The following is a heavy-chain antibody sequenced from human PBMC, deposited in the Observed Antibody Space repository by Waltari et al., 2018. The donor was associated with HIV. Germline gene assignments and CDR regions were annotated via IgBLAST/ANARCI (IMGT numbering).Heavy chain of an antibody. CDR3: AKDLGQGRLQPNLHH. D-gene: IGHD1-26*01. Sequence: EMQLVESGGGLVQPGGSLRLSCAASGFTFDDHAMHWVRQGPGKGLGWGEGINWYTANIAYADSVKVRFIISRDNGKNSLFFQMNSVGTEDTALYYCAKDLGQGRLQPNLHHWGQGTLVTVSS. J-gene: IGHJ5*02. V-gene: IGHV3-9*01. CDR2: INWYTANI. CDR1: GFTFDDHA.